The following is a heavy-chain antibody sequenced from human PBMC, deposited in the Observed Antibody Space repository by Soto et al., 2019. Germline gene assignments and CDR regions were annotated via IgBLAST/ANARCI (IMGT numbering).Heavy chain of an antibody. J-gene: IGHJ3*02. Sequence: QVQLVQSGAEVKKPGASVKVSCKASGYTFTSYGISWVRQAPGQGLEWMGWISAYNGNTNYARKLQGRVTMTTDTSTSTAYMELRSLRSDDTAVYYCAKSFYSGYDNGVGAFDIWGQGTMVTVSS. D-gene: IGHD5-12*01. V-gene: IGHV1-18*01. CDR2: ISAYNGNT. CDR3: AKSFYSGYDNGVGAFDI. CDR1: GYTFTSYG.